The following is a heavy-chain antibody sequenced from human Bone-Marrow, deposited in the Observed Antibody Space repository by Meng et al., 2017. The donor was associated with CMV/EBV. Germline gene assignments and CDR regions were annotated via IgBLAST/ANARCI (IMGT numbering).Heavy chain of an antibody. CDR1: GFTFSSYG. CDR2: IRHDAST. J-gene: IGHJ4*02. V-gene: IGHV3-30*02. Sequence: GESLKISCAASGFTFSSYGMHWVRQAPGKGLEWVAFIRHDASTDSVKGRFTISRDNSKNTLYLQMNSLRAEDTAVYYCAKGPIVVVTYFDYWGQGTLVTVSS. CDR3: AKGPIVVVTYFDY. D-gene: IGHD2-2*01.